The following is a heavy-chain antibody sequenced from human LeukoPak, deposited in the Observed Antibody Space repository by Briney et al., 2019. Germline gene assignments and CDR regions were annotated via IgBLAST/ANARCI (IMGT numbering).Heavy chain of an antibody. V-gene: IGHV3-7*03. Sequence: GGSLRLSCAASGFTFSSYWMSWVRQAPGKGLEWVANIKQDGSEKYYVDSVKGRFTISRDNAKNSLYLQMNSLRAEDTAVYYCARGRSITIFGVVNNWFDPWGQGTLVTVSS. CDR3: ARGRSITIFGVVNNWFDP. D-gene: IGHD3-3*01. CDR2: IKQDGSEK. CDR1: GFTFSSYW. J-gene: IGHJ5*02.